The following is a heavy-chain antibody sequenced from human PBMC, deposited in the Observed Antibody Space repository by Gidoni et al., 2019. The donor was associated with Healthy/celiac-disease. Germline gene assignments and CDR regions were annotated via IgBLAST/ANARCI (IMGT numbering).Heavy chain of an antibody. D-gene: IGHD1-1*01. J-gene: IGHJ6*01. Sequence: QVQRVQSGAEVKKPGASVKVSCTASAYTFNGLYMHWVRQAPGQGLEWRGWINPISGSTNDAQNVQGRVTMTRDTSSSTAYMELSRLRSDDTAVYYYARVADLGTLYDDYSGMDVWGQGTTVTVSS. CDR1: AYTFNGLY. CDR2: INPISGST. CDR3: ARVADLGTLYDDYSGMDV. V-gene: IGHV1-2*02.